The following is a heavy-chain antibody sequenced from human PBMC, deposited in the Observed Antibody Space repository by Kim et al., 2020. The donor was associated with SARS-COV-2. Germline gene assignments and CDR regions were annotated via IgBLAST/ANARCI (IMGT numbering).Heavy chain of an antibody. D-gene: IGHD3-3*01. J-gene: IGHJ6*03. CDR1: GFTFSSYW. Sequence: GGSLRLSCAASGFTFSSYWMSWVRQAPGKGLEWVAYIKKGGSETYYVDSVKGRFTISRDNAKNSLYLQMNSLRAEDTAVYYCARDQSRITIFGVVINYYYRDVWGKGTTVTVSS. V-gene: IGHV3-7*01. CDR3: ARDQSRITIFGVVINYYYRDV. CDR2: IKKGGSET.